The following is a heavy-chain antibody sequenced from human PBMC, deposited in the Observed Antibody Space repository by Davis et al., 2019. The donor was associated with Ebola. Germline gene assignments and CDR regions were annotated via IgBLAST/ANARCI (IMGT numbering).Heavy chain of an antibody. J-gene: IGHJ4*02. CDR2: MWHDGLNR. CDR1: GFSFSDYD. D-gene: IGHD1-26*01. Sequence: GESLKISCAASGFSFSDYDMHWVRQAPGKGLEWVSVMWHDGLNRYYADSVKGRFTISRDNSKDTLSLQMNSLRAEDTAVYYCAKIGGSYRTGADYWGQGTLVTVSS. CDR3: AKIGGSYRTGADY. V-gene: IGHV3-33*06.